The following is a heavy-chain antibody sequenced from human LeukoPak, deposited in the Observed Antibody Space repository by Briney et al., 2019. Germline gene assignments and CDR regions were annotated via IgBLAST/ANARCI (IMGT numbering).Heavy chain of an antibody. CDR2: INPNSGGT. V-gene: IGHV1-2*02. CDR1: GYTFTGYY. J-gene: IGHJ5*02. Sequence: ASVKVSCKASGYTFTGYYMHWVRQAHGQGLEWMGWINPNSGGTNYAQKFQGRVTMTRDTSISTAYMELSRLRSDDTAVYYCARAGYSSSWYLPGFDPWGQGTLVTVSS. D-gene: IGHD6-13*01. CDR3: ARAGYSSSWYLPGFDP.